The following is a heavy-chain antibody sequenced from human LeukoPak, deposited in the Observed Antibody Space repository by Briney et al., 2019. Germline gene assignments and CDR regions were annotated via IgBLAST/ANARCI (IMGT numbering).Heavy chain of an antibody. J-gene: IGHJ4*02. CDR1: GFTFSSYA. D-gene: IGHD2-2*01. Sequence: PGGSLRLSCVVSGFTFSSYAMSWVRQAPGKGLEWVSAISNGGSTYYADSVKGRSTISRDNSKNTLYLQMNSLRAEDTAVYYCAKDSCSSTSCSPFDYWGQGTLVTVSS. CDR3: AKDSCSSTSCSPFDY. V-gene: IGHV3-23*01. CDR2: ISNGGST.